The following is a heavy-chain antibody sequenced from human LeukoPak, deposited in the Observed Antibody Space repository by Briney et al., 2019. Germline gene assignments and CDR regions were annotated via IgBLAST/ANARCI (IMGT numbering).Heavy chain of an antibody. CDR2: IWYDGSNK. V-gene: IGHV3-30*02. CDR3: AKDLSRAIFGVVIDY. J-gene: IGHJ4*02. CDR1: GFTFSSYG. Sequence: GGSLRLSCAASGFTFSSYGMHWVRQAPGKGLEWVAIIWYDGSNKYYADSVKGRFTISRDNSKNTLYLQMNSLRAEDTAVYYCAKDLSRAIFGVVIDYWGQGTLVTVSS. D-gene: IGHD3-3*01.